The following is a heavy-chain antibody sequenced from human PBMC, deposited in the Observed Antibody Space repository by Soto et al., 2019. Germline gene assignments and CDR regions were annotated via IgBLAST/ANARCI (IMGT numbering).Heavy chain of an antibody. CDR2: ISYDGSNK. CDR1: GFTFSSYA. J-gene: IGHJ6*02. D-gene: IGHD2-15*01. V-gene: IGHV3-30-3*01. CDR3: ARVLRTPGGRYYYGVDI. Sequence: GQLVETGGGVAQPGRSLRLSCAASGFTFSSYAMHWVRQTPGQGLEWVAVISYDGSNKYYSDSVKGGFTISRDNSNDTVYLQMNSPRTEDTSVYFCARVLRTPGGRYYYGVDIRSQGTTVNVSS.